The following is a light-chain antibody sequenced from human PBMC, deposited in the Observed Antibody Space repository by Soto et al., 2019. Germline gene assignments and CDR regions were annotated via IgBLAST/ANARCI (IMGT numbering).Light chain of an antibody. CDR2: LNSDGSH. Sequence: QLVLTQSPSASASLGASVKLTCTLSSGHSSYAIAWHLQQPEKGPRYLMRLNSDGSHNKGDGIPDRFSGSSSGAERYLTISSLQSEDEADYYCQTWGTGIRVFGGGTKLTVL. CDR3: QTWGTGIRV. CDR1: SGHSSYA. J-gene: IGLJ3*02. V-gene: IGLV4-69*01.